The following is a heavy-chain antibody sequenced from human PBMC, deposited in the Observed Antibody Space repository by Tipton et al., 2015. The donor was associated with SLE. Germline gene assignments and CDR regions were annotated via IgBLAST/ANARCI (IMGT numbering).Heavy chain of an antibody. D-gene: IGHD2-15*01. CDR1: DGSISDYY. CDR2: IYASGST. V-gene: IGHV4-4*07. Sequence: TLSLTCTVSDGSISDYYWTWIRQPAGEGLEWIGRIYASGSTNYNPSLRSRAAMSVDTSNNQFSLKLSAVTAADTAVYYCARYSYHYYSMDVWGKGTTVNVSS. J-gene: IGHJ6*03. CDR3: ARYSYHYYSMDV.